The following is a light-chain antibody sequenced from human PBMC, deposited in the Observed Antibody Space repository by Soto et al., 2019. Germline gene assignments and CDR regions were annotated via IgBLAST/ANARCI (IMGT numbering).Light chain of an antibody. V-gene: IGLV2-14*01. CDR3: SSYTSSSTLV. CDR1: SSDVGGYNY. Sequence: QSVLTQPASVSGSPGQSITISCTGSSSDVGGYNYVSWYQQHPGKAPKLMIYGVSNRPSGISNRFSGSKSGNTASLTLSGLQAEDEADYYCSSYTSSSTLVFGGGTKVTVL. CDR2: GVS. J-gene: IGLJ2*01.